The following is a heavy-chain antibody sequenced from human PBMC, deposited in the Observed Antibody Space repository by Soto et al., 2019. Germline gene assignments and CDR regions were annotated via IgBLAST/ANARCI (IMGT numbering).Heavy chain of an antibody. D-gene: IGHD5-18*01. Sequence: QVQLVQSGPEVKKPGSSVKVSCKAYGGTFGSYTISWVRQAPGQGLEWLGGILPIFGRPDYAQKFQGRLTISADESTSTVYLELGSLTSEDTAVYYCARSTDGSYVHRWFDPWGQGTVVTVSS. CDR1: GGTFGSYT. CDR3: ARSTDGSYVHRWFDP. V-gene: IGHV1-69*01. CDR2: ILPIFGRP. J-gene: IGHJ5*02.